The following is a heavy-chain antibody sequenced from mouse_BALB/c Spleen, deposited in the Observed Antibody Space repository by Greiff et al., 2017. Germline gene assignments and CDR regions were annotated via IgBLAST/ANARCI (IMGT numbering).Heavy chain of an antibody. V-gene: IGHV5-9-4*01. D-gene: IGHD1-1*01. CDR2: ISSGGSYT. CDR1: GFTFSSYA. Sequence: EVKLVESGGGLVKPGGPLKLSCAASGFTFSSYAMSWVRQSPEKRLEWVAEISSGGSYTYYPDTVTGRFTISRDNAKNTLYLEMSSLRSEDTAMYYCARGPITTVYYAMDYWGQGTSVTVSS. CDR3: ARGPITTVYYAMDY. J-gene: IGHJ4*01.